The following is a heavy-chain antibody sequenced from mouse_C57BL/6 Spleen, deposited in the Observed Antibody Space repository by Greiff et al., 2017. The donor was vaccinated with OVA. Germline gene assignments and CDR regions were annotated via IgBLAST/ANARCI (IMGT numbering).Heavy chain of an antibody. CDR1: GYTFTGYW. CDR3: ARCPLYYGSSPFAY. J-gene: IGHJ3*01. D-gene: IGHD1-1*01. CDR2: ILPGSGST. V-gene: IGHV1-9*01. Sequence: QVQLQQSGAELMKPGASVKLSCKATGYTFTGYWIVWVKQRPGHGLEWIGEILPGSGSTNYNEKFKGKATFTADTSSNTAYMQLSSLTTEDSAIYYCARCPLYYGSSPFAYWGQGTLVTVSA.